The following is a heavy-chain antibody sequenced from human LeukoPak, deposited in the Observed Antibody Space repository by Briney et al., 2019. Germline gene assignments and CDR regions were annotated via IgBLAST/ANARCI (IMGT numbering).Heavy chain of an antibody. CDR1: GFSLSDYW. CDR3: AGDYIWGRLF. V-gene: IGHV3-74*01. CDR2: ITSDGSTT. D-gene: IGHD3-16*01. J-gene: IGHJ4*01. Sequence: GGSLRLTCVGSGFSLSDYWMHWVRQTPGKGLMWVSRITSDGSTTWYADSVKGRFTVSRDNAKNTLFLEMNSLRDEDTAVYYCAGDYIWGRLFWGQGTLVTVSS.